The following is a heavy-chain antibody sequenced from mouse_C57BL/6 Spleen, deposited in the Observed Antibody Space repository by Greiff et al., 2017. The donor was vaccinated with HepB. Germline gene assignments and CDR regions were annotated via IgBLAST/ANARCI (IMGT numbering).Heavy chain of an antibody. CDR3: AREFYYEGRNAMDY. V-gene: IGHV5-17*01. CDR1: GFTFSDYG. Sequence: DVHLVESGGGLVKPGGSLKLSCAASGFTFSDYGMHWVRQAPEKGLEWVAYISSGSSTIYYADTVKGRFTISRDNAKNTLFLQMTSLRSEDTAMYYCAREFYYEGRNAMDYWGQGTSVTVSS. CDR2: ISSGSSTI. J-gene: IGHJ4*01. D-gene: IGHD2-4*01.